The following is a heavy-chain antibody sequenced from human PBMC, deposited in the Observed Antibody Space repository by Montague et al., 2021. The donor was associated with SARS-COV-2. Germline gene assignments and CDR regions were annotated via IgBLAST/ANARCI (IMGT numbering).Heavy chain of an antibody. J-gene: IGHJ3*02. CDR2: IGSGGNT. CDR3: ASYGVKSPGAFDI. Sequence: SLRLSCAASKFTFNTYAMTWVRQAPGKGLEWVSCIGSGGNTFFADSVQGRFTISRDFSTNTVFLQMSRLRADDTAMYFCASYGVKSPGAFDIWGQGTLVTVSS. D-gene: IGHD4-17*01. V-gene: IGHV3-23*01. CDR1: KFTFNTYA.